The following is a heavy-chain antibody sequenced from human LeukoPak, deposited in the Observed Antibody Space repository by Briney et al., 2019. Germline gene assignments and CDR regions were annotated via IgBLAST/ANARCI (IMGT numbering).Heavy chain of an antibody. CDR2: IYYSGST. V-gene: IGHV4-39*01. CDR1: GGSISSSSYY. D-gene: IGHD2-21*02. Sequence: PSETLSLTCTVSGGSISSSSYYWGWIRQPPGKGLEWIGSIYYSGSTYYNPSLKSRVTISVDTSNNQFSLKLSSVTAADTAVYYCATLGLGSYCGGDCYSDYWGQGTLVTVSS. J-gene: IGHJ4*02. CDR3: ATLGLGSYCGGDCYSDY.